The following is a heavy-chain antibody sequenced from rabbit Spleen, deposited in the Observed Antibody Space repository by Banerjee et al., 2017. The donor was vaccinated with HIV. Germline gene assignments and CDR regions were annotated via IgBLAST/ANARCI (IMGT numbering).Heavy chain of an antibody. CDR2: IYAIDSSGST. V-gene: IGHV1S45*01. CDR1: GFDFRRYYL. D-gene: IGHD4-1*01. Sequence: QEQVKETGGGLVQPGGSLTLSCKASGFDFRRYYLSWVRQAPGKGLEWIACIYAIDSSGSTFYASWAKGRFTISKTSSTTVTLQMTSLTAADTATYFCARETSSGWGIVSFYFSLWGPGTLVTVS. CDR3: ARETSSGWGIVSFYFSL. J-gene: IGHJ4*01.